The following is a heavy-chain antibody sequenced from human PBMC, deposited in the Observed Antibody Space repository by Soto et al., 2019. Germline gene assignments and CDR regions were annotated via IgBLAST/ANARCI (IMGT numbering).Heavy chain of an antibody. V-gene: IGHV3-74*01. CDR2: IKTDGSSP. D-gene: IGHD2-15*01. J-gene: IGHJ4*02. CDR3: AKEQTYCSGGSCYSGLDY. Sequence: EVLLVESGGGLVHPGGSLRLSCVASGFTFNNYWMHWVRQVPGKGLVWVSRIKTDGSSPNYADSVEGRFTISSDNAKNTLYLQMNSLRAEDTAVYYCAKEQTYCSGGSCYSGLDYWGQGTLVTVSS. CDR1: GFTFNNYW.